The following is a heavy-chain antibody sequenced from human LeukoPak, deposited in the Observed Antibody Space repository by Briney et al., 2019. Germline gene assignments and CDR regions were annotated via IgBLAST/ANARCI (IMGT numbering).Heavy chain of an antibody. Sequence: PGGSLRLSCAASGFTFSSYSMSWVRQAPGKGLEWVSSISGDTNYIYYADSMKGRFTISRDNAKNSLYLKMNSLRAEDTAVYYCAKERSGLYYFDFWGQGTLVTVSS. J-gene: IGHJ4*02. V-gene: IGHV3-21*01. CDR2: ISGDTNYI. D-gene: IGHD6-25*01. CDR1: GFTFSSYS. CDR3: AKERSGLYYFDF.